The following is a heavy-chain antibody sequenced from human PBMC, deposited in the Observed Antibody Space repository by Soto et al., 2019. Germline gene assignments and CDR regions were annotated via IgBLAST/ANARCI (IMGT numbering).Heavy chain of an antibody. CDR2: ISAYNGNT. V-gene: IGHV1-18*04. Sequence: ASVKVSCKASGYTFTSYGISWVRQAPGRGLEWMGWISAYNGNTNYAQKLQGRVTMTTDTSTSTAYMELRSLRSDDTAVYYCARDHNPSIAGAGKRIDPWGQGTLVTVSS. J-gene: IGHJ5*01. CDR3: ARDHNPSIAGAGKRIDP. CDR1: GYTFTSYG. D-gene: IGHD6-19*01.